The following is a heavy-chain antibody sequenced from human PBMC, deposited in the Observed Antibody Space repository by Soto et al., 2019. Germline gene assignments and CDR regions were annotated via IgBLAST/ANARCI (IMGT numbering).Heavy chain of an antibody. J-gene: IGHJ4*02. CDR2: IKKDGSEE. V-gene: IGHV3-7*01. D-gene: IGHD3-10*01. CDR3: AGLYTSMVQAQGY. CDR1: GFTFSTYW. Sequence: EVQLVESGGDLVQPGGSLRLSCATSGFTFSTYWMSWVRQAPGKGLEWVACIKKDGSEEYYVDSVRGRFTISRDNAKNSLYLQINSLRTEDTAVYYCAGLYTSMVQAQGYWGQGTLVTVSS.